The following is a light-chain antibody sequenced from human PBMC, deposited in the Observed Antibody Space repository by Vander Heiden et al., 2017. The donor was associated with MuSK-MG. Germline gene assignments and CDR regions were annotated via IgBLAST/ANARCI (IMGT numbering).Light chain of an antibody. J-gene: IGKJ1*01. Sequence: DIQMTQSPSTLSASVGDRVTITCRASQSISSWLAWYQQKPGKAPKLRIYRASSLESGVPSRFSGSASGTEFTLTISSLQPDDFATYYCQRYNSLSRTFGQGTKVEIK. CDR2: RAS. CDR1: QSISSW. V-gene: IGKV1-5*03. CDR3: QRYNSLSRT.